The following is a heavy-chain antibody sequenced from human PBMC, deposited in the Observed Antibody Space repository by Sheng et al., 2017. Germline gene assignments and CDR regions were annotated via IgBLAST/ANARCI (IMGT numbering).Heavy chain of an antibody. V-gene: IGHV3-48*03. D-gene: IGHD3-10*01. CDR1: GFTFSSYE. Sequence: EVQLVESGGGLVQPGGSLRLSCAASGFTFSSYEMNWVRQAPGKGLEWVSYISSSGLTIYYADSVKGRFTISRDNAKNSLYLQMNSLRAGDTAVYCCASTASFGEAPYYFDYWGQGTLVTVSS. CDR2: ISSSGLTI. J-gene: IGHJ4*02. CDR3: ASTASFGEAPYYFDY.